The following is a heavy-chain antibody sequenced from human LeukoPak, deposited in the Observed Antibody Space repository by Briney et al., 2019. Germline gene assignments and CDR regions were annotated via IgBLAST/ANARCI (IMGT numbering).Heavy chain of an antibody. J-gene: IGHJ6*02. CDR1: GGSFSGYY. D-gene: IGHD5-12*01. CDR3: ASLRRPYYYGMDV. V-gene: IGHV4-34*01. Sequence: SETLSLTCAVYGGSFSGYYWSWIRQPPGKGLEWIGEINHSGSTNYNPSPKSRVTISVDTSKNQFSLKLSSVTAADTAVYYCASLRRPYYYGMDVWGQGTTVTVSS. CDR2: INHSGST.